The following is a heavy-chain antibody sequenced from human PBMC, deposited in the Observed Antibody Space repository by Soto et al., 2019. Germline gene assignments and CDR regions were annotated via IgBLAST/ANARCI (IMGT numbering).Heavy chain of an antibody. CDR2: IYYSGST. Sequence: SETLSLTCTVSGGSISSGGYYWSWIRQHPGKGLEWIGYIYYSGSTYYNPSLKSRVTISVDTSKNQFSLKLSSVTAADTAVYYCARDSPRSTAGIDYWGQGTLVTVSS. CDR3: ARDSPRSTAGIDY. D-gene: IGHD3-10*01. CDR1: GGSISSGGYY. V-gene: IGHV4-31*03. J-gene: IGHJ4*02.